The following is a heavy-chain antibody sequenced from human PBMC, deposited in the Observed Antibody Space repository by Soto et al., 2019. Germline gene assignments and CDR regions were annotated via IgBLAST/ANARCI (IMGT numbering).Heavy chain of an antibody. CDR1: GFTFSSYS. V-gene: IGHV3-48*02. J-gene: IGHJ6*02. Sequence: SGGSLRLSCAASGFTFSSYSMNWVRQAPGKGLEWVSYISSSSSTIYYADSVKGRFTISRDNAKNSLYLQMNSLRDEDTAVYYCARQVVTTPSGYYYGMDVWGQGTTVTVSS. CDR3: ARQVVTTPSGYYYGMDV. CDR2: ISSSSSTI. D-gene: IGHD2-21*02.